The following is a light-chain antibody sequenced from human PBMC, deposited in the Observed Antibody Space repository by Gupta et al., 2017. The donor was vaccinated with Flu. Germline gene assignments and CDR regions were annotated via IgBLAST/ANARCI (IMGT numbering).Light chain of an antibody. Sequence: EIVLIQSPATLSLSPGERATLSCRASQSVNTYLAWYQHKPGQAPRLLIYDASSRATGVPARFSGSGSGTDFTLTISSLEPEDFAVYYCQQRSHWPPVTFGEGTKVEI. CDR1: QSVNTY. J-gene: IGKJ4*01. CDR3: QQRSHWPPVT. V-gene: IGKV3-11*01. CDR2: DAS.